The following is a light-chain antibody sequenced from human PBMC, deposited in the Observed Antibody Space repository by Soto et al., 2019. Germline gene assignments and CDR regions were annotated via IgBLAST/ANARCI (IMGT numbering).Light chain of an antibody. CDR2: AAS. Sequence: DIHMTQSPSSLSASVGHRVTITCRASQSISSYLNWYQQKPGKAPKLLIYAASSLQSGVPSRFSGSGSGTDFTLTISSLQPEDFATYYCQHSYSTPPWTFGQGTKV. CDR3: QHSYSTPPWT. J-gene: IGKJ1*01. V-gene: IGKV1-39*01. CDR1: QSISSY.